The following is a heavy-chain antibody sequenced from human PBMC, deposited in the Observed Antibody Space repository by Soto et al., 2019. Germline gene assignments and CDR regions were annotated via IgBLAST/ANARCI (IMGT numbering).Heavy chain of an antibody. CDR3: ARDNMVNTDTWFDL. CDR2: ISGYNGKT. CDR1: GYSFTSYG. V-gene: IGHV1-18*01. Sequence: QVHLVQSGAEVKKPGASVQVSCKASGYSFTSYGISWVRQAAGQGFEWMAWISGYNGKTRFAPKYQGRLTMTIDTSTSTAYMDLRSLRSDDAAMYYCARDNMVNTDTWFDLWGQGTLVTVSS. D-gene: IGHD5-18*01. J-gene: IGHJ5*02.